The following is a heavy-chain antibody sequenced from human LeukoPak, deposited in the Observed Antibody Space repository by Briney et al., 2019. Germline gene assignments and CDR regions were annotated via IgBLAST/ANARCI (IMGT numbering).Heavy chain of an antibody. Sequence: PSETLSLTCAVYGGSFSGYYWSWIRQSPDKGLEWIGEINHSGRTNYNPSLKSRVTISIDTSKNQFSLKLTSVTAADTAVYYCARGRQDIVVVVAATRYYYMDVWGKGTTVTVSS. J-gene: IGHJ6*03. CDR2: INHSGRT. CDR1: GGSFSGYY. CDR3: ARGRQDIVVVVAATRYYYMDV. V-gene: IGHV4-34*01. D-gene: IGHD2-15*01.